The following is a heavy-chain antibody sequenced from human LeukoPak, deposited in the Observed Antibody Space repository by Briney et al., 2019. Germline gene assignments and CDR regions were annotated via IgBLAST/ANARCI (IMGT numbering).Heavy chain of an antibody. CDR1: GYSFTSYW. CDR2: IYPGDSDT. D-gene: IGHD3-9*01. Sequence: GESLKISCKGSGYSFTSYWIGWVRQMPGKGLEWMGIIYPGDSDTRYSPSFQGQVTISADKSISTAYLQWSSLKASDTAMYYCAXPXXXFLRYLSYPYWGQGTLVTVSS. V-gene: IGHV5-51*01. CDR3: AXPXXXFLRYLSYPY. J-gene: IGHJ4*02.